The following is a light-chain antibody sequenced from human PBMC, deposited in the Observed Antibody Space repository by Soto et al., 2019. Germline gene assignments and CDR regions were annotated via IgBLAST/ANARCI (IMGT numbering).Light chain of an antibody. J-gene: IGKJ1*01. CDR1: QSISSY. Sequence: EIQMTQSPSSLSASVGDRFAMTCRASQSISSYLNWYQQKPGKAPKLLIYAASSLQSGVPSRFSGSGSGTDFTLTISSLQPEDFATYYCQHYNSYSEAFGQGTKVDIK. CDR2: AAS. V-gene: IGKV1-39*01. CDR3: QHYNSYSEA.